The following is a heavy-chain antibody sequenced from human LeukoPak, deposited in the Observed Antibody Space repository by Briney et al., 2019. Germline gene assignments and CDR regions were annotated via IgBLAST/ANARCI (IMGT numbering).Heavy chain of an antibody. CDR2: ISPSSSYI. D-gene: IGHD2-15*01. CDR1: GFTFSSYG. J-gene: IGHJ4*02. Sequence: GGSLRLSCAASGFTFSSYGMHWVRQAPGKGLEFVSSISPSSSYIYYADSVKGRFTISRDDAKNSLFLQMNSLRAEDTAVYYCAREGGYCSGGSCRFFDYWGQGTLVTVSS. CDR3: AREGGYCSGGSCRFFDY. V-gene: IGHV3-21*06.